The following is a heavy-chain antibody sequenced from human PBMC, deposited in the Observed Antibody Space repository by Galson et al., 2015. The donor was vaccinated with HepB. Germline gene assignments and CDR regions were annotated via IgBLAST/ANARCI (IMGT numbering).Heavy chain of an antibody. D-gene: IGHD2-21*01. J-gene: IGHJ4*02. V-gene: IGHV3-30*18. CDR1: GFTFSSYG. CDR3: AKVKFRSPEPYYFDY. CDR2: ISYDGSNK. Sequence: SLRLSCAASGFTFSSYGMHWVRQAPGKGLEWVAVISYDGSNKYYADSVKGRFTISRDNSKNTLYLQMNSLRAEVTAVYYCAKVKFRSPEPYYFDYWGQGTLVTVSS.